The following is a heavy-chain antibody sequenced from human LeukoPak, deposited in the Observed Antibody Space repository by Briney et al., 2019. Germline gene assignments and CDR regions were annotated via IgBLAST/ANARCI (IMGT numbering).Heavy chain of an antibody. CDR1: GYSFSSYW. V-gene: IGHV5-51*01. CDR2: MYPDDSDT. D-gene: IGHD6-13*01. CDR3: ARRSNGGKEFDY. J-gene: IGHJ4*02. Sequence: GESLKISCKGSGYSFSSYWIAWVRRMPGKGLEWMGIMYPDDSDTIFSPSFQGQVTFSADKSISTAYLQWSSLKASDTAMYYCARRSNGGKEFDYWGQGTLVTVSS.